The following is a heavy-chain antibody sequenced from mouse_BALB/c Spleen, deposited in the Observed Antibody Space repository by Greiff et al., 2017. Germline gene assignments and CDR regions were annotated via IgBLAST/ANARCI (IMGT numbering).Heavy chain of an antibody. V-gene: IGHV5-17*02. D-gene: IGHD2-14*01. Sequence: EVQVVESGGGLVQPGGSRKLSCAASGFTFSSFGMHWVRQAPEKGLEWVAYISSGSSTIYYADTVKGRFTISRDNPKNTLFLQMTSLRSEDTAMYYCARWRYDGGAYWGQGTLVTVSA. CDR2: ISSGSSTI. CDR1: GFTFSSFG. CDR3: ARWRYDGGAY. J-gene: IGHJ3*01.